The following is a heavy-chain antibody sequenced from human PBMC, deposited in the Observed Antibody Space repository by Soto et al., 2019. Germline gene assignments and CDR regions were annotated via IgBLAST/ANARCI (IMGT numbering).Heavy chain of an antibody. D-gene: IGHD2-15*01. Sequence: QVQLVQSGAEVRQPGASVKVSCKASGYTFTDLDVNWVRQVTGQGLEWMGWISPKRGETGYSQKFQARFTMTRDTSISTAYMEPNHLQSDDTGVYYCARGIEQGYDYWGQGTLVTVSS. CDR2: ISPKRGET. CDR1: GYTFTDLD. J-gene: IGHJ4*02. V-gene: IGHV1-8*01. CDR3: ARGIEQGYDY.